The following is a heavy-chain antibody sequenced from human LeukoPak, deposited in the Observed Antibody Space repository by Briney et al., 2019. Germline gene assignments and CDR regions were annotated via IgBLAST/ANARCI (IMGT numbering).Heavy chain of an antibody. D-gene: IGHD3-22*01. CDR1: GGSISSYY. CDR2: IYYSGST. J-gene: IGHJ3*02. Sequence: PSETLSLTCTVSGGSISSYYWSWIRQPPGKGLEWIGYIYYSGSTNYNPSLKSRVTMSVDTSKNQFSLKLSSVTAADTAVYYCARVGITMIVVVNDAFDIWAKGQWSPSPQ. CDR3: ARVGITMIVVVNDAFDI. V-gene: IGHV4-59*12.